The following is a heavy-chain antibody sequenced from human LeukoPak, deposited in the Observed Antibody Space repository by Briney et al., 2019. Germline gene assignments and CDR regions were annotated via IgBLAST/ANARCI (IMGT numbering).Heavy chain of an antibody. V-gene: IGHV4-34*01. D-gene: IGHD2-2*01. Sequence: SETLPLTCAVYGGSFSGYYWSWIRQPPGKGLEWIGEINRSGSTNYNPSLKSRVTISVDTSKNQFSLKLSSVTAADTAVYYCARGAPRIGYCSSTSCSKGRVDRNYYFDYWGQGTLVTVSS. CDR2: INRSGST. CDR3: ARGAPRIGYCSSTSCSKGRVDRNYYFDY. CDR1: GGSFSGYY. J-gene: IGHJ4*02.